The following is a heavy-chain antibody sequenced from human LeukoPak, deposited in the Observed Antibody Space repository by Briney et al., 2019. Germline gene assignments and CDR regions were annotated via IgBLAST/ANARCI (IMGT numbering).Heavy chain of an antibody. CDR2: INPNSGGT. CDR1: GYTFTGYY. D-gene: IGHD3-22*01. Sequence: ASVKVSCKASGYTFTGYYMHWVRQAPGQGLEWMGRINPNSGGTNYAQKFQGRVTMTRDTSISTAYMELSRLRSDDTAVYYCARVYYYDSSGRYDYWGQGTLVTVSS. CDR3: ARVYYYDSSGRYDY. V-gene: IGHV1-2*06. J-gene: IGHJ4*02.